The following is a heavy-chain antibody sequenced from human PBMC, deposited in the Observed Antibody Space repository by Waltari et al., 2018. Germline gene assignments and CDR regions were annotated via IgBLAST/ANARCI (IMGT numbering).Heavy chain of an antibody. Sequence: EVQLVESGGGLVQPGGSLRLSCAASGFTFNKYWVHWVRQAPGKGLEWVANIKEDGSVKQYVGSVTGRFSISRANAGNSLYLQMSSLRTEDTAVYYCASELLGPFDYWGLGTLVTVSS. J-gene: IGHJ4*02. CDR1: GFTFNKYW. CDR3: ASELLGPFDY. CDR2: IKEDGSVK. V-gene: IGHV3-7*01. D-gene: IGHD2-15*01.